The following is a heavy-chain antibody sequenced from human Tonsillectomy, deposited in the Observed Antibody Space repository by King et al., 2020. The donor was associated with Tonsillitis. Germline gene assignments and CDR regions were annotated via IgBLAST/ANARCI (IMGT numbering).Heavy chain of an antibody. Sequence: VQLQQWGAGLLKPSETLSLTCAVYGGSFSGYYWSWIRQPPGKGLEWIGEINHSGSTNYNPSLKSQVAISVDTSKNQFSLKLISVTAADTAVYYWARDGAGSMTAFDIWGQGTMVTVSS. CDR1: GGSFSGYY. CDR2: INHSGST. V-gene: IGHV4-34*01. CDR3: ARDGAGSMTAFDI. D-gene: IGHD1-26*01. J-gene: IGHJ3*02.